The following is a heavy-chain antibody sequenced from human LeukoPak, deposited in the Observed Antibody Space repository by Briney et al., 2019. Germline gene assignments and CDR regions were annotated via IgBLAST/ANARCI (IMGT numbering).Heavy chain of an antibody. CDR3: AGYSYGRIDY. J-gene: IGHJ4*02. V-gene: IGHV3-11*01. CDR1: GFTFSDYY. D-gene: IGHD5-18*01. Sequence: PGGSLRLSCAASGFTFSDYYMTWIRQAPGKGLEWVSDISSSGSTIYYTDSVKGRFTISRDNTKNSLNLQMNSLRAEDTAVYYCAGYSYGRIDYWGQGTLVTVSS. CDR2: ISSSGSTI.